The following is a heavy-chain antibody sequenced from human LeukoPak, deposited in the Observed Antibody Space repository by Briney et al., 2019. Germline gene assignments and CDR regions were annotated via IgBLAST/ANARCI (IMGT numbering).Heavy chain of an antibody. D-gene: IGHD3-16*01. J-gene: IGHJ3*02. CDR3: VRGGSAFDI. V-gene: IGHV4-59*08. Sequence: SETLSLTCTVSGDSISSYHWSWTRQPPGKGLEWIGYIYYSGSTNYNPPLKSRIHISVDTSQKLSSLELSPFTRGGTGVYFRVRGGSAFDIGGQGTMVTVSS. CDR2: IYYSGST. CDR1: GDSISSYH.